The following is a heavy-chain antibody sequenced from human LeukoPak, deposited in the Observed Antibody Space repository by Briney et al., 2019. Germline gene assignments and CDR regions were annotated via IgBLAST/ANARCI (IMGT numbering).Heavy chain of an antibody. CDR3: ATWAGTATGFSGPFDY. D-gene: IGHD6-13*01. V-gene: IGHV3-7*01. Sequence: PGGSLRLSCAASGFTFSSYWMSWVHQAPGKGLEWEANIKQDGSEKYYVDSVKGRFTISRDNARNSLYLQMNSLRGDDTAVYYCATWAGTATGFSGPFDYWSQGTPVTVSS. CDR1: GFTFSSYW. CDR2: IKQDGSEK. J-gene: IGHJ4*02.